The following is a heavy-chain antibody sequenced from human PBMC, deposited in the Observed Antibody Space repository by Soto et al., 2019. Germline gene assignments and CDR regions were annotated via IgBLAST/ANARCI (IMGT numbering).Heavy chain of an antibody. V-gene: IGHV3-23*01. Sequence: GGSLRLSCAASGLTFSTYAMAWIRKAPGKGLEWVSGISDNGGRTYYAASVKGRFTISRDNSKNTLYLQMNSLRPEDTAIYYCAKDHHATTPVATDYWGQATLVTVSS. CDR2: ISDNGGRT. D-gene: IGHD6-19*01. CDR3: AKDHHATTPVATDY. CDR1: GLTFSTYA. J-gene: IGHJ4*02.